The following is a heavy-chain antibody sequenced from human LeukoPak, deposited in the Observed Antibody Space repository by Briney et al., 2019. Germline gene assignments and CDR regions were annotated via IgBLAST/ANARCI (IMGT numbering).Heavy chain of an antibody. Sequence: SETLSLTCTVSGGSISTYYWSWIRQPPGKGLEWGGYINYSGYTDYNPSLKSRVTISVDTSKNQFSLKLRSVTAADTAVYYCAREYSSFEYWGQGILVTVSS. V-gene: IGHV4-59*01. J-gene: IGHJ4*02. D-gene: IGHD6-13*01. CDR2: INYSGYT. CDR1: GGSISTYY. CDR3: AREYSSFEY.